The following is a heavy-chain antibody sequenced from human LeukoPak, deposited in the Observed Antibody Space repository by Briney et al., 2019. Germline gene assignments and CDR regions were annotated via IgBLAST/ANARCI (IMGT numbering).Heavy chain of an antibody. CDR1: GDSVSSNSAA. CDR3: ERDFWLDKWNYGLNWFDP. CDR2: TYYRSKWYI. V-gene: IGHV6-1*01. D-gene: IGHD1-7*01. J-gene: IGHJ5*02. Sequence: QTLSLTCAISGDSVSSNSAAANWTRHSPSRGLEWLGRTYYRSKWYICYAVSVKSRITINPDPSKHQFPLQLNSVTPEDTAMYYCERDFWLDKWNYGLNWFDPRGQGTLVTVSS.